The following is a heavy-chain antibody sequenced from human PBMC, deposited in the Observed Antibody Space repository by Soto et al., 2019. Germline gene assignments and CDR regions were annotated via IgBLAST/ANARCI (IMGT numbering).Heavy chain of an antibody. CDR2: ISYDGSNK. CDR3: ARHKRDLRFFEWSYYFDS. CDR1: GFTFSSYA. Sequence: QVQLVESGGGVVQPGRSLRLSCAASGFTFSSYAMHWVRQAPGKGLEWVAVISYDGSNKYYADSVKGRFTISRDNSKNTLYLEMNSLRAEDTAVYYCARHKRDLRFFEWSYYFDSWGQGTLVTVSS. J-gene: IGHJ4*02. D-gene: IGHD3-3*01. V-gene: IGHV3-30-3*01.